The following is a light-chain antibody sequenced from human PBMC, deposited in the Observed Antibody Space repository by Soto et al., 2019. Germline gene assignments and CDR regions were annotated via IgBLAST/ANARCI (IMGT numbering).Light chain of an antibody. J-gene: IGLJ1*01. CDR1: SSDVGGYNY. CDR3: FSFTTSNTHV. CDR2: EVS. Sequence: QSVLTQPASVSGSPGQSITISCTGTSSDVGGYNYVSWYQQHPGKAPKLMIYEVSNRPSGVSNRFSGSKSGNAASLTISGLQAEDEAYYFCFSFTTSNTHVFGTGTKVTVL. V-gene: IGLV2-14*01.